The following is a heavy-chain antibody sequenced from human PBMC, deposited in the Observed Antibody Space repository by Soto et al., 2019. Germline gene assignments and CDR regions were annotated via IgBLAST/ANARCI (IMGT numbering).Heavy chain of an antibody. Sequence: GGSLRLSCAASGFTFSSYGMHWVRQAPGKGLEWVAVISYDGSNKYYADSVKGRFTISRDNSKNTLYLQMNSLRAEDTAVYYCARHPAGYNWNDACFDPWGQGTLVTVS. D-gene: IGHD1-1*01. CDR3: ARHPAGYNWNDACFDP. V-gene: IGHV3-30*03. CDR2: ISYDGSNK. J-gene: IGHJ5*02. CDR1: GFTFSSYG.